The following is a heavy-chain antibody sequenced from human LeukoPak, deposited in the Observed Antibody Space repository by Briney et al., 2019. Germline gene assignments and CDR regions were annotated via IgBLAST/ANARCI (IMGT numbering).Heavy chain of an antibody. CDR1: GGYISSSSSF. Sequence: SETLSLTCTVSGGYISSSSSFWAWIRQPPGKGLEWIGNVYYSGNTHYNPSLKSRVTISLDTSRSQFSLRLTSVTAADTAVYYCARHGLYQDYGYWGQGILVTVSS. V-gene: IGHV4-39*01. J-gene: IGHJ4*02. D-gene: IGHD3-16*01. CDR2: VYYSGNT. CDR3: ARHGLYQDYGY.